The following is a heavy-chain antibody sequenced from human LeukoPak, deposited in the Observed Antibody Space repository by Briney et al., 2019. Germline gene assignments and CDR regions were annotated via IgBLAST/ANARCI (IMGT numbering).Heavy chain of an antibody. Sequence: SETLSLTCTVSGGSISSYYWSWIRQPPGKGLEWIGEINHSGSTNYNPSLKSRVTISVDTSKNQFSLKLSSVTAADTAVYYYARDSRSGSAFDIWGQGTMVTVSS. V-gene: IGHV4-34*01. J-gene: IGHJ3*02. CDR3: ARDSRSGSAFDI. CDR2: INHSGST. CDR1: GGSISSYY. D-gene: IGHD3-10*01.